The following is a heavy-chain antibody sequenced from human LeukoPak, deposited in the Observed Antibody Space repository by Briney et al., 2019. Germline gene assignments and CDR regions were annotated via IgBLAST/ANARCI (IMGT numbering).Heavy chain of an antibody. Sequence: GGSLRLSCAASGFTFSSYWMTWVRQGPGQGLAWVATIWPDGSEKKYMDSLRDRFTISRDNARDLLFLQMNSLSVEDTAVYFCARLLGFVTTFDYWGQGALVTVSS. J-gene: IGHJ4*02. CDR2: IWPDGSEK. CDR1: GFTFSSYW. D-gene: IGHD4-17*01. V-gene: IGHV3-7*01. CDR3: ARLLGFVTTFDY.